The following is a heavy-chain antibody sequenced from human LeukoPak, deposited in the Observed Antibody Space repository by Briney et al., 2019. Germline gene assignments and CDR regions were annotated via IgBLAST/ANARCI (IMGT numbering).Heavy chain of an antibody. Sequence: PGRSLRLSCAASGFTFSSYGMHWVRQAPGKGLEWVAVIWYDGINKYYADSVKGRFTISRDNSKNTLYLQMNSLRAEDTAVYYCARDKGNCSGGSCPFYYYYGMDVWGQGTTVTLSS. V-gene: IGHV3-33*01. D-gene: IGHD2-15*01. J-gene: IGHJ6*02. CDR1: GFTFSSYG. CDR2: IWYDGINK. CDR3: ARDKGNCSGGSCPFYYYYGMDV.